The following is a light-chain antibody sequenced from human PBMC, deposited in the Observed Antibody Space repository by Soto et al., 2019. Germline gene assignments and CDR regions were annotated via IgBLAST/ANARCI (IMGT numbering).Light chain of an antibody. CDR1: SSDIGAYNY. J-gene: IGLJ2*01. V-gene: IGLV2-14*01. CDR2: EVN. Sequence: QSALTQPASVSGSPGQSITISCTGTSSDIGAYNYVSWYQQHPGKAPKNMIYEVNNGPSGVSDRFSGSKSGNTASLTISGLQAEDEAYYYCSSFTNSGTVVFGGGTKLTVL. CDR3: SSFTNSGTVV.